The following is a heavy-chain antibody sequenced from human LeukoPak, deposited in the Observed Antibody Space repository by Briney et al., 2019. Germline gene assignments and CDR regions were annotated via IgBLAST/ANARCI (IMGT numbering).Heavy chain of an antibody. J-gene: IGHJ4*02. Sequence: PGGSLRLSCAASGFTFSSYAMNWVRQDPGKGLEWVSGISASGGTTYYADSMKGRFTISRDNSKGMLFLQLNSLRAEDTAVYYCAKASSYGSMSYDFDSWGQGTLVTVSS. D-gene: IGHD3-10*01. V-gene: IGHV3-23*01. CDR3: AKASSYGSMSYDFDS. CDR1: GFTFSSYA. CDR2: ISASGGTT.